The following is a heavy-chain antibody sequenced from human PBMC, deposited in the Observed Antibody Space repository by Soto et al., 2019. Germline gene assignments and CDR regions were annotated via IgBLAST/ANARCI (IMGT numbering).Heavy chain of an antibody. CDR1: GFTFSSYS. CDR3: ARTHEGDSSGWPIPSYYYYGMDV. Sequence: GGSLRLSCAASGFTFSSYSMNWVRQAPGKGLEWVSSISSSSSYIYYADSVKGRFTISRDNAKNSLYLQMNSLRAEDTAVYYCARTHEGDSSGWPIPSYYYYGMDVWGQGTTVTVSS. D-gene: IGHD6-19*01. V-gene: IGHV3-21*01. CDR2: ISSSSSYI. J-gene: IGHJ6*02.